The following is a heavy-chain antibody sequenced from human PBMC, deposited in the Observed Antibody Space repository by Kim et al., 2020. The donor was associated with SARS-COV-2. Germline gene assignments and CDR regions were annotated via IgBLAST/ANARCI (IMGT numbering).Heavy chain of an antibody. CDR1: GFTFSTYA. CDR3: AKGIASTASTKYAFYY. CDR2: ITGSGGDT. Sequence: GGSLRLSCAASGFTFSTYAMSWVRQTPGKGLEWVSTITGSGGDTYYADSVKGRFTIFRDNSKNMLYLEMNSLRAEDTAVYYCAKGIASTASTKYAFYY. D-gene: IGHD6-13*01. J-gene: IGHJ4*01. V-gene: IGHV3-23*01.